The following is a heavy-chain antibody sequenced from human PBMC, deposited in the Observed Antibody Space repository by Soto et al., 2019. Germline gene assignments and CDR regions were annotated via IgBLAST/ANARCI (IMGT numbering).Heavy chain of an antibody. V-gene: IGHV3-33*01. D-gene: IGHD4-17*01. CDR3: SRGRGTAVATPYS. J-gene: IGHJ4*02. CDR2: IWYDGTNK. CDR1: GFTFSNYA. Sequence: QVQLVESGGGVVQPGRSLRLSCVASGFTFSNYAMYWVRQAPGKGLEWVAVIWYDGTNKNYADSVKGRFTISRDNSKNTLYLKMNSLRVEDTAVYYCSRGRGTAVATPYSWGQGVKVTVSS.